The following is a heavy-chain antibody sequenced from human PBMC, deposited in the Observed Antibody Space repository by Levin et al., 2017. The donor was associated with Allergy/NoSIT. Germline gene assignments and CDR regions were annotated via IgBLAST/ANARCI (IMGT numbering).Heavy chain of an antibody. D-gene: IGHD6-13*01. J-gene: IGHJ4*02. CDR3: ARVGGQQLVATHDY. CDR1: GFTFSTYT. Sequence: GESLKISCAASGFTFSTYTMNWVRQAPGKGLEWVSSISSRSSHIYYADSLKGRFTISRDNAKNSLYLQMNSLRADDTALYYCARVGGQQLVATHDYWGQGTLVTVSS. V-gene: IGHV3-21*01. CDR2: ISSRSSHI.